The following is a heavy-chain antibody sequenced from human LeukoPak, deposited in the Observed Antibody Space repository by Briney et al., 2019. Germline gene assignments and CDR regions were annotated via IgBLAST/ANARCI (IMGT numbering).Heavy chain of an antibody. CDR2: MYGDMSDI. J-gene: IGHJ5*02. Sequence: GGSLRLSCEVSGFTFSDSWMHWVRQTPGKGLVWVSRMYGDMSDISYADSLKGRSTISRDNAKNTVYLQMNSLRGEDTAVYYCARDLGLRGSTWGQGTLVTVSS. V-gene: IGHV3-74*01. D-gene: IGHD4-23*01. CDR3: ARDLGLRGST. CDR1: GFTFSDSW.